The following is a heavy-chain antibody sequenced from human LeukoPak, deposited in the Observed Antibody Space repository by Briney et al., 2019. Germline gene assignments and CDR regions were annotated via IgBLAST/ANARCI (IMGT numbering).Heavy chain of an antibody. J-gene: IGHJ4*02. CDR2: ISYDGSNK. CDR3: ARDPAMIVPDY. CDR1: GFTFSSYA. Sequence: GRSLRLSCAASGFTFSSYAMQWVRQAPGKGLEWVAVISYDGSNKYYADSVKGRFTISRDNSKNTLYLQMNSLRAEDTAVYYCARDPAMIVPDYWGQGTLVTVSS. D-gene: IGHD3-22*01. V-gene: IGHV3-30-3*01.